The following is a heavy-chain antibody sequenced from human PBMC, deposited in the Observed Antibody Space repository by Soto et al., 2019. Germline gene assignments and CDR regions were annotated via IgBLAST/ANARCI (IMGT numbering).Heavy chain of an antibody. CDR3: ARHGYDDWRRFDE. D-gene: IGHD3-3*01. Sequence: GDSLKISCKATEYNFNKYWIGWVRQMPGKGLEWMGIVYPGDPDVRYNPSFEGQVTISADRSINTAYLQWASLKTSDTAIYYCARHGYDDWRRFDEWGQGHMVTV. J-gene: IGHJ4*02. V-gene: IGHV5-51*01. CDR2: VYPGDPDV. CDR1: EYNFNKYW.